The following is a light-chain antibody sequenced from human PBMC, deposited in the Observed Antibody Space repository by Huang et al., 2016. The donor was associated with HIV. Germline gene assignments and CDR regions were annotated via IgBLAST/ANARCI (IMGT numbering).Light chain of an antibody. CDR1: QSISSW. Sequence: DIQMTQSPSTLSASVGDRVTITCRASQSISSWLAWYQQKPGKAPKVLIYKASSLESGVPSRFSGSGSGTEFTLTISSLQPDDFATYYCQQYNRYSYTFGQGTKLEIK. CDR2: KAS. CDR3: QQYNRYSYT. J-gene: IGKJ2*01. V-gene: IGKV1-5*03.